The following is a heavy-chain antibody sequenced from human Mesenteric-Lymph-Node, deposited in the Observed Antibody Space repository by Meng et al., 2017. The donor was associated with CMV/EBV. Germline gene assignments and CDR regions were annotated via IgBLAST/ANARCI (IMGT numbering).Heavy chain of an antibody. CDR3: EAIAAAGTRAFDI. V-gene: IGHV3-21*01. J-gene: IGHJ3*02. CDR1: GFTFSSYS. D-gene: IGHD6-13*01. Sequence: GESLKISCAASGFTFSSYSMNWVRQAPGKGLEWVSSISSSSSYIYYADSVKGRFTISRDNAKNSLYLQMNSLRAEDTAVYYCEAIAAAGTRAFDIWGQGTVVTVSS. CDR2: ISSSSSYI.